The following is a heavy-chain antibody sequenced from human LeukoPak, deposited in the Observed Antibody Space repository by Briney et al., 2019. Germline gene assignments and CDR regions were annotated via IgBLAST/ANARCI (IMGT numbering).Heavy chain of an antibody. CDR1: GFTFTSYA. J-gene: IGHJ4*02. D-gene: IGHD6-13*01. V-gene: IGHV3-23*01. CDR2: ISYSGGST. Sequence: GGSLRLSCAASGFTFTSYAMSWVRQAPGQGLEWVSTISYSGGSTYYADSVKGRFTISRDNSKNTLYLQLNSLRAEDTAIYYCAKDRGGGAAAELDFWGQGTLVAVSS. CDR3: AKDRGGGAAAELDF.